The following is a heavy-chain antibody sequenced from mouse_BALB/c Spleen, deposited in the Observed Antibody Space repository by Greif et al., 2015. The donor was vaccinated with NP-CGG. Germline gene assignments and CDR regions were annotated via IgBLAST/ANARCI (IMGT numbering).Heavy chain of an antibody. CDR3: ARYDYDYYAMDY. V-gene: IGHV1-80*01. Sequence: VHLVESGAELVRPGSSVKISCKASGYAFSSYWMNWVKQRPGQGLEWIGQIYPGDGATNYNGKFKGKATLTADKSSSTAYMQLSSRTSEDSAVYFCARYDYDYYAMDYWGQGTSVTVSA. D-gene: IGHD2-4*01. CDR1: GYAFSSYW. J-gene: IGHJ4*01. CDR2: IYPGDGAT.